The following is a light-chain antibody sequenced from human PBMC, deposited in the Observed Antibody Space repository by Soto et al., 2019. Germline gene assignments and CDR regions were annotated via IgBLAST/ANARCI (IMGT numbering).Light chain of an antibody. CDR3: HQHGDSPWT. Sequence: VLTQSPGTLSLSPGERATLSCRASQSVSTTYLAWYQQKPGQAPRLLIFGASSRATGIPDRFSGSWSGTDFTLTISRLEPEDSAVYYCHQHGDSPWTFGQGTKVEIK. CDR2: GAS. V-gene: IGKV3-20*01. J-gene: IGKJ1*01. CDR1: QSVSTTY.